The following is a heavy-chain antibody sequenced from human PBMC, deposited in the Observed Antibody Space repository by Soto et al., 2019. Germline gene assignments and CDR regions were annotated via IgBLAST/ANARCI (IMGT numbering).Heavy chain of an antibody. J-gene: IGHJ6*02. Sequence: EVQLVESGGGLVQPGGSLRLSCAASGFTFSSYSMNWVRQAPGKGLEWVSYISSSSSTIYYADSVKGRFTISRDNAKNPLYLQMNSLRDEDPAVYYCARLIVATIVRHNPSNEPAGYYYYGMDVWGQGTTVTVSS. D-gene: IGHD5-12*01. V-gene: IGHV3-48*02. CDR1: GFTFSSYS. CDR3: ARLIVATIVRHNPSNEPAGYYYYGMDV. CDR2: ISSSSSTI.